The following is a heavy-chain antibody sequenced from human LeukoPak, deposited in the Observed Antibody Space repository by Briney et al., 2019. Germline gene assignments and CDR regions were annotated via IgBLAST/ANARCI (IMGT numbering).Heavy chain of an antibody. D-gene: IGHD6-25*01. CDR1: GFTFSNAW. CDR3: AKVRRSGSDDS. Sequence: PGGSLRLSCAASGFTFSNAWMSWVRQAPGKGLEWVSAISSNGGSTYYADSVKGRFTISRDNSKNTLDLQVNSLRAEDTAVYYCAKVRRSGSDDSWGQGTLVTVSS. V-gene: IGHV3-23*01. J-gene: IGHJ4*02. CDR2: ISSNGGST.